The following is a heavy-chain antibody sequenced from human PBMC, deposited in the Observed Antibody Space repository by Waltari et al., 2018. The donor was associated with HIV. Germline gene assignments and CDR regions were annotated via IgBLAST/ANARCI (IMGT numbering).Heavy chain of an antibody. J-gene: IGHJ4*02. CDR2: IYPGDADT. D-gene: IGHD2-8*01. CDR1: GYSFSTYW. Sequence: EVQLVQSGAEVKKPGKSLKISCKGSGYSFSTYWIGWVRQMPGTGLEWMGIIYPGDADTGYSPSFQGQVTISADKSIRTAYLQWSSLKASDTAIYYCTKGMYANQDYFDNWGQGTLVTVSS. CDR3: TKGMYANQDYFDN. V-gene: IGHV5-51*03.